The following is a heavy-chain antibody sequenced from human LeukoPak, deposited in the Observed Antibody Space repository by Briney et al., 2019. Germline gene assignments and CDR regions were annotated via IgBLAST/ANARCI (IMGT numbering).Heavy chain of an antibody. CDR2: IQYDGSNE. J-gene: IGHJ6*03. Sequence: GGSLRLSCAASGFTFSSYGMHWVRQAPGKGLEWVAYIQYDGSNEQFADSVKGRFSISRDSSKNILCLQVNSLRAEDTAVYYCAKDRCSNGIGCYYYYMDVWGKGTTVTISS. CDR3: AKDRCSNGIGCYYYYMDV. V-gene: IGHV3-30*02. D-gene: IGHD2-8*01. CDR1: GFTFSSYG.